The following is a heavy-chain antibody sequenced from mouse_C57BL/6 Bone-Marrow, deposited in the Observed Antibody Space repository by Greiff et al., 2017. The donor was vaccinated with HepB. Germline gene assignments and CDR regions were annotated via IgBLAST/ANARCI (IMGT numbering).Heavy chain of an antibody. J-gene: IGHJ2*01. D-gene: IGHD1-1*01. CDR1: GYTFTSYW. Sequence: QVQLQQPGAELVKPGASVKLSCNASGYTFTSYWMHWVKQRPGRGLEWIGRIDPNSGGTKYNEKFKSKATLNVDKPSSASYMQLSSLTSEDSAVYYCARGAITTVVADYWCQGTTLTVSS. CDR3: ARGAITTVVADY. V-gene: IGHV1-72*01. CDR2: IDPNSGGT.